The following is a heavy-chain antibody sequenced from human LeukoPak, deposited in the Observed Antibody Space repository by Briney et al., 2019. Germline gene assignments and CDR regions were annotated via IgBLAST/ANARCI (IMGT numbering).Heavy chain of an antibody. CDR1: GFTFSDYW. CDR2: INSDGSST. J-gene: IGHJ4*02. CDR3: AREVYSRGWSSFDY. V-gene: IGHV3-74*01. Sequence: PGGSLRLSCAVSGFTFSDYWVTWVRQAPGKGLVWVSRINSDGSSTIHADSVKGRFTISRDNAKNTLYLQMNSLRAEDTAVYYCAREVYSRGWSSFDYWGQGTLVTVSS. D-gene: IGHD6-19*01.